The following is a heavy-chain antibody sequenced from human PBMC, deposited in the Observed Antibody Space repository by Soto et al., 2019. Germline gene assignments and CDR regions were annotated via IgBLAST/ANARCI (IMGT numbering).Heavy chain of an antibody. CDR3: ARASSSWTYYYYGMDV. CDR1: GGSISSGDYY. D-gene: IGHD6-13*01. CDR2: IYYSGST. V-gene: IGHV4-30-4*01. J-gene: IGHJ6*02. Sequence: SETLSLTCTVSGGSISSGDYYWSWIRQPPGKGLEWIGYIYYSGSTYYNPSLKSRVTISVDTSKNQFSLKLSSVTAADTAVYYCARASSSWTYYYYGMDVWGQGTTVTVSS.